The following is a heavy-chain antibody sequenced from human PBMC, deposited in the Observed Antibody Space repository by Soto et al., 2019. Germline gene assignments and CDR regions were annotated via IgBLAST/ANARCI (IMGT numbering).Heavy chain of an antibody. V-gene: IGHV4-4*02. J-gene: IGHJ4*02. Sequence: QVQLQESGPGLVKPSGTLSLTCTVSGVSISSHDWWTWVRQPPGKGLEWIGESHQSGNTNYNSSLGSRITISVDKPKNQFSLRLSSVTVADTAVYYGATRDNMKFYWGQGTLVTVSS. CDR3: ATRDNMKFY. D-gene: IGHD1-20*01. CDR1: GVSISSHDW. CDR2: SHQSGNT.